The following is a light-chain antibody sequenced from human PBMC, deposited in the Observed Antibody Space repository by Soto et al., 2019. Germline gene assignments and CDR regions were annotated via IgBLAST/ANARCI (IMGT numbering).Light chain of an antibody. CDR3: CSYARGSTYV. CDR1: SSDVGSYNL. CDR2: EVT. V-gene: IGLV2-23*02. J-gene: IGLJ1*01. Sequence: QSVLTQPASVYGSPGRSITIFCTGTSSDVGSYNLVSWYQQYPGKAPKLMIYEVTQRPSGVSNRFSGSKSGNTASLTISGLQAEDEADYYCCSYARGSTYVFGTGTKVTVL.